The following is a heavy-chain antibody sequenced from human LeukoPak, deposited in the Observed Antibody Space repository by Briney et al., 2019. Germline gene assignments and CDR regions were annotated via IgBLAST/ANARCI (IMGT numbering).Heavy chain of an antibody. D-gene: IGHD5-12*01. J-gene: IGHJ4*02. CDR3: ARGLAGCSGYDYYYDSSEKGYYFDY. CDR2: IYYSGST. CDR1: GGSISSYY. V-gene: IGHV4-59*01. Sequence: SETLSLTCTVSGGSISSYYWSWIRQPPGKGLEWIGYIYYSGSTNYNPSLKSRVTISVDTSKNQFSLKLSSVTAADTAVYYCARGLAGCSGYDYYYDSSEKGYYFDYWGQGTLVTVSS.